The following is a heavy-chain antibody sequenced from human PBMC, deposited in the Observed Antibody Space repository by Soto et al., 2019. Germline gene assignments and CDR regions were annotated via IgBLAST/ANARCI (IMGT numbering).Heavy chain of an antibody. D-gene: IGHD6-13*01. CDR2: ISGSGGST. J-gene: IGHJ4*02. CDR1: GFTFSSYA. Sequence: EVQLLESGEGLVQPGGSLRLSCAASGFTFSSYAMSWVRQAPGKGLEWVPAISGSGGSTYYADSVKGRFTISRDNSKNTLYLQMNSLRAEHTAVYYCAKGHSNDVVMTAAGRGYFYYWGQGTLVTGSS. CDR3: AKGHSNDVVMTAAGRGYFYY. V-gene: IGHV3-23*01.